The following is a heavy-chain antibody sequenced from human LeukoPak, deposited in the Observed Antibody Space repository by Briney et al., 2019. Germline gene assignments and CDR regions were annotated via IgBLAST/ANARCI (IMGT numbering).Heavy chain of an antibody. CDR2: INPSGGST. D-gene: IGHD1-14*01. J-gene: IGHJ4*02. V-gene: IGHV1-46*01. CDR3: AKPAKTDSADY. Sequence: ASVKVSCQASGYTFTSYYMHWVRQAPGQGLEWMGIINPSGGSTSYAQKFQGRVTMTRDMSTSTVYMELSSLRSEDTAVYYCAKPAKTDSADYWGQGTLVTVSS. CDR1: GYTFTSYY.